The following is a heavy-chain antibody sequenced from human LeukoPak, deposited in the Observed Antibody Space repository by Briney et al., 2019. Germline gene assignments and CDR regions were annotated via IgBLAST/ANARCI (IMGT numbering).Heavy chain of an antibody. J-gene: IGHJ6*02. CDR3: ARDLFSGSYGPGYYYGMDV. D-gene: IGHD1-26*01. V-gene: IGHV4-59*01. CDR1: GGSISSYY. CDR2: IYYSGST. Sequence: PSETLSLTCTVSGGSISSYYWSWIRQPPGKGLEWIGYIYYSGSTNYNPSLKSRVTISVDTSKNQFSLKLSSVTAADTAVYYCARDLFSGSYGPGYYYGMDVWGQGTTVTVSS.